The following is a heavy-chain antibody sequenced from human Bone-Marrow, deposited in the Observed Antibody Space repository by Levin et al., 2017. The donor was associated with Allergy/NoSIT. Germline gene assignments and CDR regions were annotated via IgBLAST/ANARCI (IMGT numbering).Heavy chain of an antibody. V-gene: IGHV3-7*04. J-gene: IGHJ6*03. Sequence: GGSLRLSCAASGFTFSSYWMSWVRQAPGKGLEWVANIKQDGSEKYYVDSVKGRFTISRDNAKNSLYLQMNSLRAEDTAVYYCARDKNYDIVGYYYYMDGWGKGTTVTVSS. CDR3: ARDKNYDIVGYYYYMDG. CDR2: IKQDGSEK. D-gene: IGHD3-9*01. CDR1: GFTFSSYW.